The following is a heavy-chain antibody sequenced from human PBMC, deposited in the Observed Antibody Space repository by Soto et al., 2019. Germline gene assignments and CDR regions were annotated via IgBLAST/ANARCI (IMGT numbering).Heavy chain of an antibody. J-gene: IGHJ5*02. V-gene: IGHV4-59*01. CDR2: IYYSGST. Sequence: QVQLQESGPGLVKPSETLSLTCTVSGGSISSYYWSWIRQPPGKGLEWIGYIYYSGSTNYNPSLKSRVTISVDTSKNQFSLKLSSVNAADTAVYYCARYGSGSSVWFDPWGQGTLVTVSS. D-gene: IGHD3-10*01. CDR1: GGSISSYY. CDR3: ARYGSGSSVWFDP.